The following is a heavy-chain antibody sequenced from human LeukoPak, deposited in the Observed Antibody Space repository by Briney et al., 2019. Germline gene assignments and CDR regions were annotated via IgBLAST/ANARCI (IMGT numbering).Heavy chain of an antibody. CDR3: ARRDRYYYDSSGYYFDAFDI. V-gene: IGHV4-59*08. J-gene: IGHJ3*02. CDR2: IYYSGST. Sequence: SETLSLTCTVSGGSISSYYWSWIRQPPGKGLERIGYIYYSGSTNYNPSLKSRVTISVDTSKNQFSLKLSSVTAADTAVYYCARRDRYYYDSSGYYFDAFDIWAKGQWSPSLQ. D-gene: IGHD3-22*01. CDR1: GGSISSYY.